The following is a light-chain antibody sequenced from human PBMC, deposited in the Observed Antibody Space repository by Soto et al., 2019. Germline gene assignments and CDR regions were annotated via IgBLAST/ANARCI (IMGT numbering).Light chain of an antibody. Sequence: DIQMTQSPSTLSGSVGDRVTITCRASQTISSWLAWYQQKPGQAPKLLIYKASTLKSGVPSRFSGSGSGTEFTLTISSLQPEDFATYYCQQVNSFPSTFGQGTRRENK. CDR1: QTISSW. J-gene: IGKJ5*01. V-gene: IGKV1-5*03. CDR3: QQVNSFPST. CDR2: KAS.